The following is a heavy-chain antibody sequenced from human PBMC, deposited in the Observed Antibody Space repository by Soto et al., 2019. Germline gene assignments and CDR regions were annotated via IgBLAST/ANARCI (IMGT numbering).Heavy chain of an antibody. CDR3: ARLLSMPSPYNWFDH. CDR2: IYYSGST. J-gene: IGHJ5*02. CDR1: GCSISSYY. V-gene: IGHV4-59*01. D-gene: IGHD2-2*01. Sequence: PXETLSLTCTVAGCSISSYYWSWIRQPPGKGLEWIGYIYYSGSTNYNPSLKSRVTISVDTSKNQFSLKLSSVTAADTAVYYCARLLSMPSPYNWFDHWGQGTLVTVSS.